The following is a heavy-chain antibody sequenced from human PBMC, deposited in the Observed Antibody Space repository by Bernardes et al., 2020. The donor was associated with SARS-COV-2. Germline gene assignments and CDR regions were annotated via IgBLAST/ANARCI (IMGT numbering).Heavy chain of an antibody. V-gene: IGHV4-39*01. Sequence: SETLSLTCTVSGGSITSSTYYWGWIRQPPGKGLEWIGSIYYSGSTYYNPSLKSRVTISVDTSKNQFSLKLSSVTAADTAPYYCARHRRAVLVTAATFDNWGQGTLVTVSS. D-gene: IGHD2-2*01. J-gene: IGHJ4*02. CDR3: ARHRRAVLVTAATFDN. CDR1: GGSITSSTYY. CDR2: IYYSGST.